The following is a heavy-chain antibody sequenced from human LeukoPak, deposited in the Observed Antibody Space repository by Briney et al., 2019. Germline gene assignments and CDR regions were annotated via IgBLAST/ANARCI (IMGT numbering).Heavy chain of an antibody. J-gene: IGHJ5*02. V-gene: IGHV4-4*07. CDR2: IYTSGST. D-gene: IGHD6-13*01. CDR1: GGSISSYY. Sequence: PSETLSLTCTVSGGSISSYYWSWIRQPAGKGLEWIGRIYTSGSTNYNPSLKSRVTMSVDTSKNQFSLKLSSVTAADTAVYYCARCHPYSSSWYGWSDPWGQGTLVTVSS. CDR3: ARCHPYSSSWYGWSDP.